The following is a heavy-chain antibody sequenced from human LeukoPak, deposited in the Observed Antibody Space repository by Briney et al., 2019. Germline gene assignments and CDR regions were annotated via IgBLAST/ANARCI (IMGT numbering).Heavy chain of an antibody. D-gene: IGHD3-10*01. V-gene: IGHV3-23*01. J-gene: IGHJ5*02. CDR1: GFTVSSYA. Sequence: GGSLRPACATSGFTVSSYAMSWVRQAPGKGLEWVAAISDSGGTTYYVDSVRGRFTISRDNSKNTLYLQMNSLRAEDTAIYSCARDIRGSGNYGWFDPWGQGTLVTVSS. CDR2: ISDSGGTT. CDR3: ARDIRGSGNYGWFDP.